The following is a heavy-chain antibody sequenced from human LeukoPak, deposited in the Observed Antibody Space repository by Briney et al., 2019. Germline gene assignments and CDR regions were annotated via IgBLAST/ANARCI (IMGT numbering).Heavy chain of an antibody. V-gene: IGHV4-59*08. CDR2: IYYRGNT. J-gene: IGHJ5*02. CDR3: ARLTTRGTGWFDP. Sequence: MSSETLSLTCTVSGGSMSSYYWSWIRQLPGKGLEWIGYIYYRGNTNYNPSLKSRVAISVDTSKNQFSLKLSSVTAADTAVYYCARLTTRGTGWFDPWGQGTLVTVPS. CDR1: GGSMSSYY. D-gene: IGHD4-11*01.